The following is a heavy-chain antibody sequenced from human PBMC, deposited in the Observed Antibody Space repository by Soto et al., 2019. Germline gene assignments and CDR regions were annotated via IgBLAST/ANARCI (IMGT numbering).Heavy chain of an antibody. CDR3: VRTSHYGSGSWNFDY. CDR2: TRNKANSYST. D-gene: IGHD3-10*01. CDR1: GFTFSDHY. V-gene: IGHV3-72*01. J-gene: IGHJ4*02. Sequence: EVQLVESGGGLVQPGGSLRLSCAASGFTFSDHYMDWVRQAPGKGLEWVGRTRNKANSYSTEYAASVRGRFTISRDESKNSLYLQMTSLKTEDTAVYYCVRTSHYGSGSWNFDYWGQGSLVTDSP.